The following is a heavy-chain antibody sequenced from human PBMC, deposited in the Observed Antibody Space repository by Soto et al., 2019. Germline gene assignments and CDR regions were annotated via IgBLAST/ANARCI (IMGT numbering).Heavy chain of an antibody. Sequence: GASVKVSCKASGYTFTSYGISWVRQAPGQGLEWMGWISAYNGNTNYAQKLQGRVTMTTDTSTSTAYMELRSLRSDDTAVYYCARERALDCSSTSCPAPLLLVNNYYYYMDVWGKGTTVTVSS. D-gene: IGHD2-2*01. J-gene: IGHJ6*03. CDR3: ARERALDCSSTSCPAPLLLVNNYYYYMDV. V-gene: IGHV1-18*01. CDR2: ISAYNGNT. CDR1: GYTFTSYG.